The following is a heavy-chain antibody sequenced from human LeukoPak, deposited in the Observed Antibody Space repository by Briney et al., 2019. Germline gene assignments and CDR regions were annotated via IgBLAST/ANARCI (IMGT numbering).Heavy chain of an antibody. CDR1: GFTFSSYA. D-gene: IGHD6-19*01. J-gene: IGHJ4*02. Sequence: PGRSLGIYCASSGFTFSSYAMHWGRQAPGKGLEWVALISYDGSGQYYTESVKGRFTISRDNSKNTLYLQVNSLRAEDTAVYYCARANRPFHTSVWYKDCWGQGTLVTVSS. V-gene: IGHV3-30-3*01. CDR2: ISYDGSGQ. CDR3: ARANRPFHTSVWYKDC.